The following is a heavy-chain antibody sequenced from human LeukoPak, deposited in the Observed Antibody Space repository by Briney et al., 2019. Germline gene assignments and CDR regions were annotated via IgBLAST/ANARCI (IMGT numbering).Heavy chain of an antibody. Sequence: PGGSLRLSCAASGFTFSSHWMHWVRQAPGKGLVWVSRINSDGSSTSYADSVKGRFTISRDNAKNTLYLQMNSLRAEDTAVYYCARSREYYYGMDVWGQGTTVTVSS. CDR2: INSDGSST. CDR1: GFTFSSHW. V-gene: IGHV3-74*01. CDR3: ARSREYYYGMDV. D-gene: IGHD3-10*01. J-gene: IGHJ6*02.